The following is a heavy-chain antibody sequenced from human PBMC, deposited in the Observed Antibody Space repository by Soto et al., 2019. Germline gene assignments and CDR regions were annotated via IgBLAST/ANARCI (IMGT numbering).Heavy chain of an antibody. CDR3: ARDGVGGGAAGISYFHHGMDV. J-gene: IGHJ6*02. D-gene: IGHD6-13*01. Sequence: ASVKVTCKASGYTFTNYGISWVRQAPGQGLEWMGWISTDNGNTNSARKLQGRVTMTTDTSTSTAYMELRSLRSDDTAMYYCARDGVGGGAAGISYFHHGMDVWGQGTRVTVSS. CDR2: ISTDNGNT. CDR1: GYTFTNYG. V-gene: IGHV1-18*01.